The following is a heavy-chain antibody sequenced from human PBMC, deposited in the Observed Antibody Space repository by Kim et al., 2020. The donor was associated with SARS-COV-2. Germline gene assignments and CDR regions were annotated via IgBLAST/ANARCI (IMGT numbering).Heavy chain of an antibody. D-gene: IGHD3-3*01. CDR3: AKDMRSSWSGYIPPYYY. Sequence: GGSLRLSCAASGFTFDDYAMHWVRQVPGKGLEWVSGISWNSGSIGYADSVKGRFTISRDNAKNSLYLQMNSLRAEDTALYYCAKDMRSSWSGYIPPYYY. CDR1: GFTFDDYA. CDR2: ISWNSGSI. J-gene: IGHJ6*01. V-gene: IGHV3-9*01.